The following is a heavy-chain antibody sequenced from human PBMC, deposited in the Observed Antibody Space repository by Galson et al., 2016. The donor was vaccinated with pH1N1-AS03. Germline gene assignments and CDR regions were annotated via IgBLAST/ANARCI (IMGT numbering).Heavy chain of an antibody. D-gene: IGHD7-27*01. CDR2: INQGGSET. V-gene: IGHV3-7*03. CDR1: GFAFNFNS. Sequence: SLRLSCAASGFAFNFNSMHWFCQAPGKGLESVANINQGGSETYYVDSVKGRFTIFRDNAKNSLYLQMNSLRADDTAVYYCARADWGSADYWGQGTLVSVSS. CDR3: ARADWGSADY. J-gene: IGHJ4*02.